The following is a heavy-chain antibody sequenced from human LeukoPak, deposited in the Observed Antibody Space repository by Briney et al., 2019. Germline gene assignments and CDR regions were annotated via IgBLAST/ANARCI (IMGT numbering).Heavy chain of an antibody. J-gene: IGHJ5*02. Sequence: VASVTVSCKASGYTFTNNWMHWVRQAPGQGPEWMGLISPTGGSTAYAQKFQGRVTLTRDMSTSTDYLELSSLRSEDTAVYYCARDNSVRDEAWWFYPWGQGTLVTVSS. V-gene: IGHV1-46*01. D-gene: IGHD5-24*01. CDR3: ARDNSVRDEAWWFYP. CDR1: GYTFTNNW. CDR2: ISPTGGST.